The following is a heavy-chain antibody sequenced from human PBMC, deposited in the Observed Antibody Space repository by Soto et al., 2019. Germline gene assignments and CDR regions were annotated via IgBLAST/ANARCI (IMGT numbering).Heavy chain of an antibody. CDR3: ARDRVVATNPTVMAPNWFDP. D-gene: IGHD5-12*01. CDR1: GYTFTSYT. V-gene: IGHV1-3*04. J-gene: IGHJ5*02. Sequence: GASVKVSCKASGYTFTSYTMHWVRQAPGQRLEWMGWINTGIGNTKYSQKFQGRVTFTRDTSATTAYMELSSLRSEDAAVYYCARDRVVATNPTVMAPNWFDPLGQGTLVTVSS. CDR2: INTGIGNT.